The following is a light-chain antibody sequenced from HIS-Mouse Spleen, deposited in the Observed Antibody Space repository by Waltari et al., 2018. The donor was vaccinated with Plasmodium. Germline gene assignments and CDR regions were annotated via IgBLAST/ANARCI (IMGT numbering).Light chain of an antibody. CDR2: AAS. CDR3: QQLNSYPYT. CDR1: RGISSY. J-gene: IGKJ2*01. Sequence: DIQLTQSPSFLSASAGDRVTITCRGSRGISSYLAWYQQKPGKAPKLLIYAASTLQSGVPSRFSGSGSGTEFTLTISSLQPEDFATYYCQQLNSYPYTFGQGTKLEIK. V-gene: IGKV1-9*01.